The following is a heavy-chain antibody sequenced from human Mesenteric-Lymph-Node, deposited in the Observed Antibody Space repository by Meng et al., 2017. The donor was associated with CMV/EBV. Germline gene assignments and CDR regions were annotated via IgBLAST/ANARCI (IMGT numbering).Heavy chain of an antibody. CDR1: GYTFTSYG. Sequence: ASVKVSCKASGYTFTSYGISWVRQAPGQGLEWMGWISAYNGNTNYAQKLQGRVTMTTDTSTSTAYMELRSLRSDDTAVYFCARDLEDTTLVPRFGSWGQGTLVTVSS. CDR3: ARDLEDTTLVPRFGS. J-gene: IGHJ4*02. V-gene: IGHV1-18*01. D-gene: IGHD5-18*01. CDR2: ISAYNGNT.